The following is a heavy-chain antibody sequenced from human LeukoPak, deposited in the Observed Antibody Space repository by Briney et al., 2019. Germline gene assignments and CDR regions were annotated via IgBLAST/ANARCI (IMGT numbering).Heavy chain of an antibody. V-gene: IGHV1-69*05. CDR2: IIPIFGTA. CDR3: ARDLRFPVRYFDLGPVVSDY. J-gene: IGHJ4*02. CDR1: GGTFSSYA. D-gene: IGHD3-9*01. Sequence: AASVKVSCKASGGTFSSYAISWVRQAPGQGLEWMGGIIPIFGTANYAQKFQGRVTITTDESTSTAYMELSSLRSEDTAVYYCARDLRFPVRYFDLGPVVSDYWGQGTLVTVSS.